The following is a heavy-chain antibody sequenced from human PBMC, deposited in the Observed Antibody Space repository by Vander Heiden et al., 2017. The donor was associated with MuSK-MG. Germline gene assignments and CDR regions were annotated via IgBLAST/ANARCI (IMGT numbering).Heavy chain of an antibody. Sequence: EVQLVESGGGLVKPGGSLRLSCAASGFTFSRAWMNWVRRAPGKGLEWVGRIKSNSDGGTTDYAAPVKGRFTISRDDSKSMVYLQMNSLKTEDTGVYYCTTRAGDSRGYSSNNWFDPWGQGTLVTVSS. V-gene: IGHV3-15*01. CDR1: GFTFSRAW. D-gene: IGHD3-22*01. J-gene: IGHJ5*02. CDR3: TTRAGDSRGYSSNNWFDP. CDR2: IKSNSDGGTT.